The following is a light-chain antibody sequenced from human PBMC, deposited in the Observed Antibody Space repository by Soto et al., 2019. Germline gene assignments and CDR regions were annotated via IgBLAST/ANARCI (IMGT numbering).Light chain of an antibody. CDR1: QSVSSN. V-gene: IGKV3-15*01. CDR2: GAS. CDR3: QHYNNWPPWT. J-gene: IGKJ1*01. Sequence: EIVMTQSPATLSVSPGEGATLSCRASQSVSSNLAWYQQKPGQAPKLLNYGASTRATGIPARFSGSGSGTEFTLTISSLQAEDFAVYYCQHYNNWPPWTFGQGTKVEIK.